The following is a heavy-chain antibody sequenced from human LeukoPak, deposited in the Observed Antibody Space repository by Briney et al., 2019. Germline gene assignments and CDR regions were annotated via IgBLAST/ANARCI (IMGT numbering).Heavy chain of an antibody. CDR2: IRNDGSDK. Sequence: PGGSLRLSCEASGFTFSRYGMHWVRQAPGKGLEWVTFIRNDGSDKYYADSVKGRFTISRDNSRNTLYLQMNSLRADDTAVYYCANFYYGSGTYPSSVTYWGQGTLVTVSS. CDR1: GFTFSRYG. V-gene: IGHV3-30*02. J-gene: IGHJ4*02. CDR3: ANFYYGSGTYPSSVTY. D-gene: IGHD3-10*01.